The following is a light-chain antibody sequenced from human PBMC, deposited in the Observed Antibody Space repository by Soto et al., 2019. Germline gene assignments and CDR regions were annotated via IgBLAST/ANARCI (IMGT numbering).Light chain of an antibody. J-gene: IGKJ4*01. Sequence: AIRLTQSPSSLSASVGDRVTITCRASQGISGYLAWYQQKPGKAPKLVIDIGSTLQSGVPSRFSGSGSDTVFTLTIDSLQPEDVATYDCLQEFSFPLTFGGGTKVDIK. CDR3: LQEFSFPLT. CDR2: IGS. V-gene: IGKV1-6*01. CDR1: QGISGY.